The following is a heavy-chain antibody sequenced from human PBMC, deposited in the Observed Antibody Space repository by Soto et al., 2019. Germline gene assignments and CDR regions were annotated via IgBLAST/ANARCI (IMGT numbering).Heavy chain of an antibody. V-gene: IGHV4-30-4*01. Sequence: KPSETLSLTCTVSGGSISSGDYYWSWIRQPPGKGLEWIGYIYYSGSTYYNPSLKSRVTISVDTSKNQFSLKLSSVTAADTAVYYCASLGYCSSTSCSYYFDYWGQGTLVTVSS. CDR3: ASLGYCSSTSCSYYFDY. D-gene: IGHD2-2*01. CDR1: GGSISSGDYY. J-gene: IGHJ4*02. CDR2: IYYSGST.